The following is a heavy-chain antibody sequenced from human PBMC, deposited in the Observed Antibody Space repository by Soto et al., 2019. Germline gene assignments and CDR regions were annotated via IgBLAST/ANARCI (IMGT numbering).Heavy chain of an antibody. Sequence: QVQLQESGPGLVKPSQTLSLTCTVSGGSISSGGYYWSWIRQHPGTGLEWIGYIYYSGSTYYNPSLKSRVTISVDTSKNQFSLKLSSVTAADTAVYYCARGAYYYGSGSYHYYYGMDVWGQGTTVTVSS. V-gene: IGHV4-31*03. J-gene: IGHJ6*02. CDR3: ARGAYYYGSGSYHYYYGMDV. CDR2: IYYSGST. CDR1: GGSISSGGYY. D-gene: IGHD3-10*01.